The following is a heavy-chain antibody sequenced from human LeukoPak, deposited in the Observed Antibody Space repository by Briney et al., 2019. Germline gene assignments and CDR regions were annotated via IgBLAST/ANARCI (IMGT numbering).Heavy chain of an antibody. D-gene: IGHD3-10*01. CDR3: AREYCYGSGSYPPHFDY. V-gene: IGHV1-2*02. Sequence: ASVKVSCKASGYTFTGYYMHWVRQAPGQGLEWMGWINPNSGGTNYAQKFQGRVTMTRDTSISTAYMELSRLRSDDTAVYYCAREYCYGSGSYPPHFDYWGQGTLVTVSS. CDR2: INPNSGGT. J-gene: IGHJ4*02. CDR1: GYTFTGYY.